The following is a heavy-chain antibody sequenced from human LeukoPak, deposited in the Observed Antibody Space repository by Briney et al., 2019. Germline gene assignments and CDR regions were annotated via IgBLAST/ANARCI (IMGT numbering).Heavy chain of an antibody. V-gene: IGHV3-23*01. CDR3: AKGLVRKDIVLMVYAIVAFDI. J-gene: IGHJ3*02. CDR2: ISGSGGST. Sequence: GGTLRLSCAASGFTFSSYGMSWVRQAPGKGLEWVSAISGSGGSTYYADSVKGRFTISRDNSKNTLYLQMNSLRAEDTAVYYCAKGLVRKDIVLMVYAIVAFDIWGQGTMVTVSS. D-gene: IGHD2-8*01. CDR1: GFTFSSYG.